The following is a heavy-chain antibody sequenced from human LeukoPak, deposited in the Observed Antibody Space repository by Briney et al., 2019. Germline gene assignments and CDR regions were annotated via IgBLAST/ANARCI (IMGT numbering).Heavy chain of an antibody. V-gene: IGHV4-59*08. D-gene: IGHD1-26*01. Sequence: SETLSLTCTVSGGSINNYYWSWIRQPPGKGLEWIGYVYDSGSTNYNPSLKSRVTISIDTSTNQFSLKMTSVTASDTALYYCARHGGSYSFDYWGREPWSPSPQ. CDR3: ARHGGSYSFDY. J-gene: IGHJ4*02. CDR1: GGSINNYY. CDR2: VYDSGST.